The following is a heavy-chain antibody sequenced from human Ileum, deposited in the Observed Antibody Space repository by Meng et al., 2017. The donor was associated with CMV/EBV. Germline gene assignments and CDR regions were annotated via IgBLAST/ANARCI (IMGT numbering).Heavy chain of an antibody. V-gene: IGHV3-11*01. J-gene: IGHJ4*02. D-gene: IGHD2-21*02. CDR3: AKKKDLGGDKSYFDS. Sequence: GESLKISCAASGFIFSDYYMSWIRQAPGKGLEWVSYISNSGSTIDYADSVKGRFTISRDNAKNSLYLQMNSLRAEVTAVYYCAKKKDLGGDKSYFDSWGQGALVTVSS. CDR2: ISNSGSTI. CDR1: GFIFSDYY.